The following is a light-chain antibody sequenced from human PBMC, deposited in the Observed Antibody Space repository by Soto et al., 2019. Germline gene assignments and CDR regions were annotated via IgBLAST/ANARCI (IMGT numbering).Light chain of an antibody. Sequence: SYDLTQTSAVSVAPGQTARISCGGNNIGGKSVHWYQQKPGQAPVVVVYDDSDRPSGIPERFSGSNSGNTATLTISRVEAGDEADYHCQVGDDNSDHHVFGTGTKVTVL. J-gene: IGLJ1*01. CDR1: NIGGKS. CDR2: DDS. V-gene: IGLV3-21*02. CDR3: QVGDDNSDHHV.